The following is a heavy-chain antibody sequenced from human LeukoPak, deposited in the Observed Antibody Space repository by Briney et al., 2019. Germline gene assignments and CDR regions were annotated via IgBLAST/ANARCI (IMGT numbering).Heavy chain of an antibody. J-gene: IGHJ4*02. CDR1: GFTFSSYA. CDR2: ISAGGGST. V-gene: IGHV3-23*01. D-gene: IGHD5-12*01. CDR3: ATTKPARRYFDY. Sequence: GGSLRLSCAASGFTFSSYAMTWVRQAPGKGLEWVSAISAGGGSTYYADSVKGRFTISRDNSKNTLYLQMNPLRADDTAVYYCATTKPARRYFDYWGQGILVTVSS.